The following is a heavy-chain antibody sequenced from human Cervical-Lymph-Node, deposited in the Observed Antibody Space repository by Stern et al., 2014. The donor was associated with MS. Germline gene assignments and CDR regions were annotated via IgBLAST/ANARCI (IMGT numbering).Heavy chain of an antibody. CDR3: ARRGDGYMGIDY. CDR1: GYRFTNNW. CDR2: IYPGDSDT. Sequence: VQLVQSGAEVKKPGESLRISCEVSGYRFTNNWIGWVRQMPGKGLEWMGIIYPGDSDTRYSPSFQGQVTILVDKSNTTAYLQWSSLKASDTAIYYCARRGDGYMGIDYWGQGTLVTVSS. V-gene: IGHV5-51*03. J-gene: IGHJ4*02. D-gene: IGHD5-24*01.